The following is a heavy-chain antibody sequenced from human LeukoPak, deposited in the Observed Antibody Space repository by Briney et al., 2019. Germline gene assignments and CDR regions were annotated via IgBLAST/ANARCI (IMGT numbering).Heavy chain of an antibody. CDR3: ARRVWSGYYYYYYYYYMDV. CDR2: IKQDRSEK. V-gene: IGHV3-7*01. Sequence: GRSLRLSCAASGFTFSSYWMSWVRQAPGKGLEWVANIKQDRSEKYYVDSVKGRFTISRDNAKNSLYLQMNSLRAEDTAVYYCARRVWSGYYYYYYYYYMDVWGKGTTVTVSS. CDR1: GFTFSSYW. J-gene: IGHJ6*03. D-gene: IGHD3-3*01.